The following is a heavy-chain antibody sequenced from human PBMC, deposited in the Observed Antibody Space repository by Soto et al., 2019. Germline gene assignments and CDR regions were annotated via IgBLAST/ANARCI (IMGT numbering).Heavy chain of an antibody. CDR2: IIPIFGTA. CDR1: GGTFSTYA. V-gene: IGHV1-69*01. Sequence: QVQLVQSGAEVKKPGSSVKVSCKASGGTFSTYAITWVRQAPGQGLEGMGGIIPIFGTANNAQKFQGRVTITADESTSTAYMELSSLRSEDTAVYYCAGYYYDSSGYYGFDYWGQGTLVTVSS. J-gene: IGHJ4*02. CDR3: AGYYYDSSGYYGFDY. D-gene: IGHD3-22*01.